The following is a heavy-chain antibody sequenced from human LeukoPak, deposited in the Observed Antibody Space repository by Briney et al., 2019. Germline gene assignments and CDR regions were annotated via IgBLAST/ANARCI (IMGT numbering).Heavy chain of an antibody. D-gene: IGHD1-26*01. Sequence: GGSLRLSCAASGLTFSSYSMSWVRQAPGKGLEWVSYISSSSSTIYYADSVKGRCTISRDNAKNSLYLQMNSLRAEDTAVYYCARDPSPVSGSYYCDYWGQGTLVTVSS. V-gene: IGHV3-48*01. CDR2: ISSSSSTI. CDR3: ARDPSPVSGSYYCDY. CDR1: GLTFSSYS. J-gene: IGHJ4*02.